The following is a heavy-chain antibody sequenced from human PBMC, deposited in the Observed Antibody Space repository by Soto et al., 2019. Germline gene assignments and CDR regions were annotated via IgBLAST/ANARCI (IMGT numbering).Heavy chain of an antibody. CDR3: AREAGHRGSSKLRYYYYGMDV. J-gene: IGHJ6*02. Sequence: PGGSLRLSCAASGFTFSSYAMHWVRQAPGKGLEWVAVISYDGSNKYYADSVKGRFTISRDNAKNTLYLQMNSLRAEDTAVYYCAREAGHRGSSKLRYYYYGMDVWGQGTTVTVSS. CDR1: GFTFSSYA. D-gene: IGHD6-13*01. V-gene: IGHV3-30-3*01. CDR2: ISYDGSNK.